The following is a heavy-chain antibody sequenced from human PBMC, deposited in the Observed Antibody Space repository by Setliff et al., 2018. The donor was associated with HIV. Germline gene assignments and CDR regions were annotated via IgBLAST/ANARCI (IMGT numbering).Heavy chain of an antibody. Sequence: GGSLRLSCAASGFTFSSYVMNWVRQAPGKGLEWVSDINDSGGATYYADSVKGRFTISRDNSKNTLYLQMNSLRAEDTALYYCARVDATDEAFGMWGQGTMVTVSS. J-gene: IGHJ3*02. CDR2: INDSGGAT. CDR1: GFTFSSYV. CDR3: ARVDATDEAFGM. V-gene: IGHV3-23*01.